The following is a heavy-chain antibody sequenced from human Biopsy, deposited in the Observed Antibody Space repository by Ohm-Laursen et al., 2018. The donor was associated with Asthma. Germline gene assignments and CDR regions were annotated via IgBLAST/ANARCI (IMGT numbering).Heavy chain of an antibody. Sequence: SQTLSLTCTVSGGSINIGDYYWSWIRQHPVTGLEWIGYIYYSGSTYYNPSLKSRVSISLDTSKNQFSLSLTSVTAADTAVYYCARHDHRWDTYADFWGQGTLVTVSS. J-gene: IGHJ4*02. CDR1: GGSINIGDYY. CDR3: ARHDHRWDTYADF. CDR2: IYYSGST. D-gene: IGHD2-2*01. V-gene: IGHV4-31*03.